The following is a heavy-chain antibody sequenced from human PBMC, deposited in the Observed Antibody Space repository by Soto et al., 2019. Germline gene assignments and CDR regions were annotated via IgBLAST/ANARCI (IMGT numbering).Heavy chain of an antibody. CDR2: IYYSGST. Sequence: SQTLSLTCTVSGGSISSYYWSWIRQPPGKGLEWIGYIYYSGSTNYNPSLKSRVTISVDTSKNQFSLKLSSVTAADTAVYYCARVSQDFWSGYLINKGLYYYYMDVWGKGTTVTVSS. J-gene: IGHJ6*03. CDR1: GGSISSYY. CDR3: ARVSQDFWSGYLINKGLYYYYMDV. D-gene: IGHD3-3*01. V-gene: IGHV4-59*01.